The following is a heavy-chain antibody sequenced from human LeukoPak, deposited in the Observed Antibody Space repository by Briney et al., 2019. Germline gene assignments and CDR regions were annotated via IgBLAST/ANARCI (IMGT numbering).Heavy chain of an antibody. CDR3: ARDLITTITFDS. CDR1: GFTFSSYE. CDR2: ISTRGGII. V-gene: IGHV3-48*03. Sequence: QPAGSLRLSCAASGFTFSSYEMNWVRQAPGRGLEWIAYISTRGGIIYYADSMRGRFTISRDNAKNSLYLQMNSLRAEDTAVYYCARDLITTITFDSWGQGTLVTVSS. D-gene: IGHD1-1*01. J-gene: IGHJ4*02.